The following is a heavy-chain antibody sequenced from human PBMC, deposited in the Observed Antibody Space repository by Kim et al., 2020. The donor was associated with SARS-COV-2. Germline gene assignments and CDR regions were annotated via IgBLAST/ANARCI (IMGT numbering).Heavy chain of an antibody. CDR1: GFTFSSYG. D-gene: IGHD3-10*01. Sequence: GGSLRLSCAASGFTFSSYGMHWVRQAPGKGLEWVAVIWYDGSNKYYADSVKGRFTISRDNSKNTLYLQMNSLRAEDTAVYYCAKGNYYGSGSYYLDAFDIWGQGTMVTVSS. CDR2: IWYDGSNK. CDR3: AKGNYYGSGSYYLDAFDI. J-gene: IGHJ3*02. V-gene: IGHV3-33*06.